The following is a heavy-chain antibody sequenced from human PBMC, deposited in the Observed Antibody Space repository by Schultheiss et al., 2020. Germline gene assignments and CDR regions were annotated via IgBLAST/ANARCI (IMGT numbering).Heavy chain of an antibody. CDR1: GGSFSGYY. CDR3: ARDDPPYVGGGGGNEGRLFDY. D-gene: IGHD3-16*01. CDR2: INHSGST. J-gene: IGHJ4*02. Sequence: SETLSLTCAVYGGSFSGYYWSWIRQPPGKGLEWIGEINHSGSTNYNPSLKSRVTISVDTSKNQFSLKLSSVTAADTAVYYCARDDPPYVGGGGGNEGRLFDYWGQGALGNVFS. V-gene: IGHV4-34*01.